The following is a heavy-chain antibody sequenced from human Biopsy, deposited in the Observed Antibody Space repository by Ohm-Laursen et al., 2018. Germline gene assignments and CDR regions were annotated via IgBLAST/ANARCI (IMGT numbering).Heavy chain of an antibody. J-gene: IGHJ5*02. Sequence: TLSLTCTASGGSISSGGSHWSWIRQRPGKGLEWIGYIFNSANTYYNPSLKNLITISGDTSKNQFSLKLNSVTAADTAVYYCARGDYFDSNGYFWFDPWGQGTLVTVSS. D-gene: IGHD3-22*01. CDR1: GGSISSGGSH. CDR3: ARGDYFDSNGYFWFDP. CDR2: IFNSANT. V-gene: IGHV4-31*01.